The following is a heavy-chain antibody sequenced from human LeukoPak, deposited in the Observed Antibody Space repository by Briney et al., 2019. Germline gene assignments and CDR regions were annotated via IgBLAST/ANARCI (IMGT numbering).Heavy chain of an antibody. V-gene: IGHV4-59*08. CDR3: ARHPGPSLEWLPQHYYYYYMDV. CDR1: GGSISSYY. Sequence: SETLSLTCTVPGGSISSYYWSWIRQPPGKGLEWIGYIYYSGSTNYNPSLKSRVTISVDTSKTQFSLKLSSVTAADTAVYYCARHPGPSLEWLPQHYYYYYMDVWGKGTTVTVSS. D-gene: IGHD3-3*01. J-gene: IGHJ6*03. CDR2: IYYSGST.